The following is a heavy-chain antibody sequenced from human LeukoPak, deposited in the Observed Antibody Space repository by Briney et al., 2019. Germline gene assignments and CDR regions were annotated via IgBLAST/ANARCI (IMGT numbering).Heavy chain of an antibody. CDR1: GGSISSSRYY. Sequence: SEPLSLTCTVSGGSISSSRYYWGWSRQPPGKGLGWIGSIYYSGSPYYNPSLKSRVTISVDTSKNQFSLTLSTVTAEDAAVYYCERQERWLQPLDYWGQGTLVTVSS. D-gene: IGHD5-24*01. J-gene: IGHJ4*02. CDR2: IYYSGSP. V-gene: IGHV4-39*01. CDR3: ERQERWLQPLDY.